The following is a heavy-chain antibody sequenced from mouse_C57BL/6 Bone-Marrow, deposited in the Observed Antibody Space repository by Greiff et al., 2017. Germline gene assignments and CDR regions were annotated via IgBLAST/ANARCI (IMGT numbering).Heavy chain of an antibody. D-gene: IGHD1-1*01. CDR3: AREDYYGSDY. CDR1: GYTFTSYW. J-gene: IGHJ2*01. Sequence: QVQLQQPGAELVRPGSSVKLSCKASGYTFTSYWMDWVKQRPGQGLEWIGNIYPSDSETHYNQKFKDKATLTVDKSSSTAYMQLSSLTSEDSAVYYCAREDYYGSDYWGQGTTLTVSS. CDR2: IYPSDSET. V-gene: IGHV1-61*01.